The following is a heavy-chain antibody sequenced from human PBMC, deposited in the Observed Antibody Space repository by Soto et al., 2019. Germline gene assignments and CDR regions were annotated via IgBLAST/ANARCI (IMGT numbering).Heavy chain of an antibody. Sequence: EVQLVESGGGLVQPGGSLRLSCAASGFTVTTYWMTWVRQAPGKGLEWVANIKEDGSEKNYVDSVKGRFTISRDKAKNSVYLQMNSLRVEDTAVYYCARVEGISGAYGDRAVDIWGQGTMVTVSS. D-gene: IGHD4-17*01. J-gene: IGHJ3*02. CDR1: GFTVTTYW. CDR3: ARVEGISGAYGDRAVDI. CDR2: IKEDGSEK. V-gene: IGHV3-7*01.